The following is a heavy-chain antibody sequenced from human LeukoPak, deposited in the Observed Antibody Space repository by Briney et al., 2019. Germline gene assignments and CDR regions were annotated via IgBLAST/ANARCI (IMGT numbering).Heavy chain of an antibody. V-gene: IGHV4-34*01. Sequence: SETLSLTCAVYGGSFSGYYWSWIRQPPGKGLEWIGEINHSGSTNYNPSLKSRVTISVDTSKNQFSLKLSPVTAADTAVYYCARSSQLRIAAAGTFDYWGQGTLVTVSS. CDR1: GGSFSGYY. D-gene: IGHD6-13*01. CDR3: ARSSQLRIAAAGTFDY. J-gene: IGHJ4*02. CDR2: INHSGST.